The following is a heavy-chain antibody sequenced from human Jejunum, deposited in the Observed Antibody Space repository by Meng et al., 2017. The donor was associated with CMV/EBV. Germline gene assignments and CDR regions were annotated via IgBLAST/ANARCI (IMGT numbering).Heavy chain of an antibody. CDR1: DSFSHLHW. V-gene: IGHV4-4*02. J-gene: IGHJ4*02. CDR3: VRGRCTRTSCYKGAFDF. D-gene: IGHD2-2*02. CDR2: KSPTEIS. Sequence: DSFSHLHWWCLVRQPPGPGLEWLGEKSPTEISNYHPSLQSRVTISVDRSKHQFSLKLTSVTAADTAVYYCVRGRCTRTSCYKGAFDFWSQGVLVTVSS.